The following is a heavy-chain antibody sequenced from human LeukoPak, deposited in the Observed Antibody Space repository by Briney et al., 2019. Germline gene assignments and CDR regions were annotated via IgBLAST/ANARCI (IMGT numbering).Heavy chain of an antibody. CDR2: ISYDGSNK. CDR3: AKDGEMATITRVNYFDY. CDR1: GFTFSSYG. V-gene: IGHV3-30*18. J-gene: IGHJ4*02. D-gene: IGHD5-24*01. Sequence: PGGSLRLSCAASGFTFSSYGMHWVRQAPGKGLEWVAVISYDGSNKYYADSVKGRFTISRDNSKNTLYLQMNSLRAEDTAVYYCAKDGEMATITRVNYFDYWGQGTLVTVSP.